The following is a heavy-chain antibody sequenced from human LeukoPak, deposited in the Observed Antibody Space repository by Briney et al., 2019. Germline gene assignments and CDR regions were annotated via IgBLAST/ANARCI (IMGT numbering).Heavy chain of an antibody. CDR2: IYSGGST. CDR1: GFTFSSYS. V-gene: IGHV3-53*01. J-gene: IGHJ4*02. CDR3: AREDYYDSSGFGGGY. Sequence: PGGSLRLSCAASGFTFSSYSMSWVGQAPGKGLEWVSVIYSGGSTYYADSVKGRFTISRDNSKNTLYLQMNSLRAEDTAVYYCAREDYYDSSGFGGGYWGQGTLVTVSS. D-gene: IGHD3-22*01.